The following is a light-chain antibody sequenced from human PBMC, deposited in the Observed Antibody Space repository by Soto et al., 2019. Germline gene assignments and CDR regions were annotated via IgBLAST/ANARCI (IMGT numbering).Light chain of an antibody. Sequence: EIVMTQSPDTLSVSPGERAALSCRTSQSVSRDFAWYQQKPGQPPRRLIYGASTRATAIPARFSGSVSVTEFTLTSSSLLSEDFAVYYCHQYSNCPPYTFGQGTKVEI. J-gene: IGKJ2*01. CDR2: GAS. CDR3: HQYSNCPPYT. V-gene: IGKV3D-15*01. CDR1: QSVSRD.